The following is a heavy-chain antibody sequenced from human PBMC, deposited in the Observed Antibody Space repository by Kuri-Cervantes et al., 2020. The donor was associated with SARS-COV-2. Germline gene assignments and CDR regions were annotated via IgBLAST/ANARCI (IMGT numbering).Heavy chain of an antibody. J-gene: IGHJ6*02. CDR2: INHSGST. CDR1: GGSFSGYY. D-gene: IGHD3-10*01. CDR3: ARQGTGYYGSGSYYYYYYGMDV. V-gene: IGHV4-34*01. Sequence: ESLKISCAVYGGSFSGYYWSWIRQPPGKGLEWIGEINHSGSTNYNPSLKSRVTISVDTSKNQFSLKLSSVIAADTAVYYCARQGTGYYGSGSYYYYYYGMDVWGQGTTVTVSS.